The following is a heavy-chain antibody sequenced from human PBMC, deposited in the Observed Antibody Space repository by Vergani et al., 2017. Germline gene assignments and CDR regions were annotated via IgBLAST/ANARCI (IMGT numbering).Heavy chain of an antibody. D-gene: IGHD2-21*01. CDR2: MYHSGST. CDR3: ARDGGEYDKDALDV. V-gene: IGHV4-59*01. CDR1: GGSMSGYY. Sequence: LQLQESGPGLVKPSETLSLTCSVSGGSMSGYYWSWIRQPPGKELEWIGYMYHSGSTNYNPSLETRVTISGDTSKNQFSLKLNSVTAADTAVYYCARDGGEYDKDALDVWGQGTKVTVTS. J-gene: IGHJ3*01.